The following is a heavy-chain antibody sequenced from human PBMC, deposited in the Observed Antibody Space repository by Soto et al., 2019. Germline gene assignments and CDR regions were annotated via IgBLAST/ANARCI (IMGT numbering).Heavy chain of an antibody. D-gene: IGHD3-22*01. Sequence: RGGSLRPSSPSSGFTFSAYYMSGIRQATGKGLEWVSYISSSGSIIYYADSVKGRFTIATENDKHSLYLQMNSLRAEDTAVYSGSRDQGYSDSSGYFDFWG. J-gene: IGHJ4*01. CDR1: GFTFSAYY. CDR2: ISSSGSII. V-gene: IGHV3-11*01. CDR3: SRDQGYSDSSGYFDF.